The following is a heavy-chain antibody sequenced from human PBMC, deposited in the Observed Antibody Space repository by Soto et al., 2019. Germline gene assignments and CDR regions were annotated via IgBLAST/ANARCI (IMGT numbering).Heavy chain of an antibody. CDR1: GGSFRGYY. CDR3: ARGPRIAVAGMNYYYGMDV. J-gene: IGHJ6*02. Sequence: SVTLALTCAVYGGSFRGYYWSWIRQPPGKRLEWIGEINHSGSTNYNPSLKSRVTISVDTSKNQFSLKLSSVTAADTAVYYCARGPRIAVAGMNYYYGMDVWGQGTTVTVSS. D-gene: IGHD6-19*01. V-gene: IGHV4-34*01. CDR2: INHSGST.